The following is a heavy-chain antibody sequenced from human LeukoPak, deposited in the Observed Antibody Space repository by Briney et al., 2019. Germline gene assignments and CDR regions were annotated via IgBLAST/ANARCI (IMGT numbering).Heavy chain of an antibody. Sequence: GGSLRLSCAASGFTFGNYWMHWVRQAPGKGLVWVSRINTDGSSTSYADSVKGRFTISRDNAKNTLYLQMNSLTAEDTAVYYCVRGRYSSSWYYYWGQGTLVTVSS. CDR1: GFTFGNYW. D-gene: IGHD6-13*01. CDR2: INTDGSST. J-gene: IGHJ4*02. CDR3: VRGRYSSSWYYY. V-gene: IGHV3-74*01.